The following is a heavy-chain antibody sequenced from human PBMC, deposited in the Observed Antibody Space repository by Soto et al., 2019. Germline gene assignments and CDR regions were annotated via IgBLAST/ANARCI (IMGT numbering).Heavy chain of an antibody. CDR3: ARVYRQSGYSSSWVFDY. D-gene: IGHD6-13*01. V-gene: IGHV4-31*03. CDR2: MYYSGST. CDR1: GGSINSGVYY. Sequence: QVQLRESGPGLVKPSQTLSHTCTVSGGSINSGVYYWNWILKQPGKGLEWIGYMYYSGSTYYNPFPRSRVIISADTSENHVSLKLSSVTAADTAVYFCARVYRQSGYSSSWVFDYWGQGPRVNVSS. J-gene: IGHJ4*02.